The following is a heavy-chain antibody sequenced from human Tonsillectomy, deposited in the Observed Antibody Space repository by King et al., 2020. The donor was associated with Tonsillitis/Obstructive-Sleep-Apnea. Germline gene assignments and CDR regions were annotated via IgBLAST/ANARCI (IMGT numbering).Heavy chain of an antibody. D-gene: IGHD3-22*01. J-gene: IGHJ4*02. Sequence: QLVQSGAEVKKPGASVKVSCKASGYTFTSYGISWVRQAPGQGLEWMAWISAHNGHTNHAQNLQGKVTMTTDTSTSTAYMELRSLRSDDTAVDYCARDSMSHYYDSSGYYTFNYWGQGTLVTVSS. CDR3: ARDSMSHYYDSSGYYTFNY. CDR1: GYTFTSYG. CDR2: ISAHNGHT. V-gene: IGHV1-18*01.